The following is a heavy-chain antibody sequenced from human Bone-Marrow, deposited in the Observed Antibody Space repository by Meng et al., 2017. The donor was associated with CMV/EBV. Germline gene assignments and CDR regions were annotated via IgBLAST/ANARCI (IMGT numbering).Heavy chain of an antibody. CDR2: IYPGDSDT. Sequence: GGSLRLSCKGSGYSFTSYWIGWVRQMPGKGLEWMGIIYPGDSDTRYSPSFQGQVTISADKSISTAYLQWSSLKASDTAMYYCARDLSSEGWDWGQGTLVTVSS. V-gene: IGHV5-51*01. J-gene: IGHJ4*02. D-gene: IGHD2-15*01. CDR1: GYSFTSYW. CDR3: ARDLSSEGWD.